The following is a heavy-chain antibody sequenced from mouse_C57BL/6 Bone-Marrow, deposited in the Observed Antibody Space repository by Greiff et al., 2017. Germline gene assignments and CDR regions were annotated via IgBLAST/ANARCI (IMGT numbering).Heavy chain of an antibody. D-gene: IGHD1-1*01. Sequence: QVQLQQPGAELVKPGASAKMSCKASGYTFTSYWITWVKQRPGQGLEWIGDIYPGSGSPNYNEQFKSKATLTVDTSSSTVYMQRSSLTSEDSGVYYCARYTGLMWGQGTTLTVSS. CDR2: IYPGSGSP. CDR3: ARYTGLM. V-gene: IGHV1-55*01. J-gene: IGHJ2*01. CDR1: GYTFTSYW.